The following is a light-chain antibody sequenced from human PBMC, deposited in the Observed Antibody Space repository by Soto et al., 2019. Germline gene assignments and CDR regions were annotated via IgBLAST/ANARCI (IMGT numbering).Light chain of an antibody. CDR1: SSNIGGNY. J-gene: IGLJ3*02. CDR2: MNN. V-gene: IGLV1-47*01. Sequence: QSVLTQPPSASGTPGQRVTSSCSGSSSNIGGNYVNWYQQLPGTAPKLLIYMNNQRPSGVPDRFSGSKSGTSASLAISGLRSEDEAHYYCAAWDDSLRGWVFGGGTKLTVL. CDR3: AAWDDSLRGWV.